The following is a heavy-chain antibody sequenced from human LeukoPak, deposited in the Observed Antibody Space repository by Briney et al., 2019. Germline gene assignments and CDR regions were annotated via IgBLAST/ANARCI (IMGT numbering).Heavy chain of an antibody. CDR3: ARVETAMAHDY. D-gene: IGHD5-18*01. V-gene: IGHV1-46*01. J-gene: IGHJ4*02. CDR2: INPSGGST. Sequence: GASVKVSCRASGYTFTSYYMHWVRQAPGQGLEWMGIINPSGGSTSYAQKFQGRVTMTRDTSTSTVYMELSSLRSEDTAVYYCARVETAMAHDYWGQGTLVTVSS. CDR1: GYTFTSYY.